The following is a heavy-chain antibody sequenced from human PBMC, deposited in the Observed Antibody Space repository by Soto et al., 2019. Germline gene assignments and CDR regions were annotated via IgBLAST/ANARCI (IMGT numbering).Heavy chain of an antibody. CDR3: PEGEPGAQGWFGP. Sequence: QVQLVQSGGEVKRPGASVKVSCKTSGYTFSNYGITWVRQAPGQPLEWLGRISLYSDGTNYAQKVQGRVSMTTDTIPSTAHKEPRGHISDGTAVHYSPEGEPGAQGWFGPWGQGTQVTVPP. V-gene: IGHV1-18*01. CDR2: ISLYSDGT. J-gene: IGHJ5*02. CDR1: GYTFSNYG. D-gene: IGHD4-17*01.